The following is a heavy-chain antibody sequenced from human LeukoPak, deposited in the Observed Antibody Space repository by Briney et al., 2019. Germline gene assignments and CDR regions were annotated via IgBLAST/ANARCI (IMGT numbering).Heavy chain of an antibody. CDR1: GFTFSDSY. CDR2: ITNIGSTI. V-gene: IGHV3-11*01. CDR3: ARGVRSSDAFDI. Sequence: PGGSLRLSCAASGFTFSDSYMSWIRQTPGKGLEWASYITNIGSTIYYADSVKGRFTISRDNAKNSLYLQMNSLRAEDTAVYYCARGVRSSDAFDIWGQGTMVTVSS. J-gene: IGHJ3*02. D-gene: IGHD2-15*01.